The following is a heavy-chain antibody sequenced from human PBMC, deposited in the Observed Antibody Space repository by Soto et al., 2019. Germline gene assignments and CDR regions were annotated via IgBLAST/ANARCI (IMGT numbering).Heavy chain of an antibody. CDR2: IWNDGIRK. CDR3: TTAIEVASIPAY. J-gene: IGHJ4*02. Sequence: GWSLRLSCAASGFTFSRYGMHWVRQAPGKGLEWVALIWNDGIRKVYVDSVKGRFTISRDNSKNTLFLQMNSLKVEDTAVYYCTTAIEVASIPAYWGQGTLVTVSS. D-gene: IGHD2-21*02. CDR1: GFTFSRYG. V-gene: IGHV3-33*01.